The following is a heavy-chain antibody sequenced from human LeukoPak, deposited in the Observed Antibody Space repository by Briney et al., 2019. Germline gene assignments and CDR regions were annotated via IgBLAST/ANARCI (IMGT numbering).Heavy chain of an antibody. CDR2: ITGSGGST. Sequence: GGSLRLSCAASGFTFSNYAMNWVRQAPGSGLEWVSGITGSGGSTYYADSVKGRFTISRDNSKNTLYLRMNSLRAEDTAVYYCAKGNWGERLDWYFDLWGRGTLVTVSS. CDR1: GFTFSNYA. J-gene: IGHJ2*01. CDR3: AKGNWGERLDWYFDL. D-gene: IGHD1-26*01. V-gene: IGHV3-23*01.